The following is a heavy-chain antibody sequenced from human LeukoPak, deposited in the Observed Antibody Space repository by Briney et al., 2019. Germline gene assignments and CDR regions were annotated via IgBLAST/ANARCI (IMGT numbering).Heavy chain of an antibody. CDR3: ARNYYFDL. CDR1: DGSISSGGYF. J-gene: IGHJ4*02. CDR2: IYYSGST. V-gene: IGHV4-31*03. Sequence: PSETLSLTCTVSDGSISSGGYFWSWIRQHPGKGLEWIGYIYYSGSTYYNLSLKSRVTISGDASKNQFSLRLSSVTAADTAVYYCARNYYFDLWGQGTLVTVSS.